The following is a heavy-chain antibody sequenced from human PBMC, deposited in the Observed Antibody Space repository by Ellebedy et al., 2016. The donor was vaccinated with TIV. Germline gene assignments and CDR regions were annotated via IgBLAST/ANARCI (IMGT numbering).Heavy chain of an antibody. V-gene: IGHV4-4*07. CDR3: ARDLSGIDY. CDR1: GGSLSTDF. CDR2: VNSRGTT. D-gene: IGHD2/OR15-2a*01. Sequence: ESLKISXTVSGGSLSTDFWTWIRQPAGKGLEWFGRVNSRGTTNYNPSLKSRVTMSVDTSKNQFSLKLSSVTAADTAVYYCARDLSGIDYWGQGTLVTVSS. J-gene: IGHJ4*02.